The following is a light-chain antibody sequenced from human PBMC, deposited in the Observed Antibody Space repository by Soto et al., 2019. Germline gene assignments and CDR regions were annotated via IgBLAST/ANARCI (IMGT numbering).Light chain of an antibody. CDR2: GAS. V-gene: IGKV3-15*01. Sequence: EVVLTQSPGALSLSTGERATLSCRASQTINNNLAWYQQKPGQPPRLLIYGASTRATGIPARFSGSGSGTEFTLTISSLQSEDFAVYYCQQYNNWPPRITFGQVT. J-gene: IGKJ5*01. CDR3: QQYNNWPPRIT. CDR1: QTINNN.